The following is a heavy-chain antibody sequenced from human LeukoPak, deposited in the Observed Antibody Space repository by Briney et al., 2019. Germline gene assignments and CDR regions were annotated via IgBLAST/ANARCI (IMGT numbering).Heavy chain of an antibody. CDR2: ISAYNGNT. Sequence: ASVKVSCKASGYTFTSYGISWVRQAPGQGLEWMGWISAYNGNTNYAQKLQGRVTMTTDTSTSTAYMELRSLRSDDTAVYYCARLGSSSSSYYYYYMDVWGKGTRSPSP. CDR3: ARLGSSSSSYYYYYMDV. V-gene: IGHV1-18*01. J-gene: IGHJ6*03. CDR1: GYTFTSYG. D-gene: IGHD6-6*01.